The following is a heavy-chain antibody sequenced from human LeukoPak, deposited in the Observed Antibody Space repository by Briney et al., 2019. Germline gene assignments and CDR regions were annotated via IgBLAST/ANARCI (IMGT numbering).Heavy chain of an antibody. J-gene: IGHJ4*02. D-gene: IGHD3-10*01. Sequence: SETLSLTCTVSGGSISSYYWSWIRQPPGKGLEWIGYIYYSGSTNYNPSLKSRVTISVDTSKNQFSLKLSSVTAADTAVYYCARMWRPGSYWGQGTLVTVSS. CDR2: IYYSGST. V-gene: IGHV4-59*01. CDR1: GGSISSYY. CDR3: ARMWRPGSY.